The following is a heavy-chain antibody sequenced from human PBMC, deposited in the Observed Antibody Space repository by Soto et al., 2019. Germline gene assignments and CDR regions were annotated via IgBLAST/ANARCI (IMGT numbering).Heavy chain of an antibody. D-gene: IGHD2-15*01. CDR1: GFTFSSYG. CDR3: ASAYCSGGSCYPYYGMDV. V-gene: IGHV3-33*01. J-gene: IGHJ6*02. CDR2: IWYDGSNK. Sequence: QVQLVESGGGVVQPGRSLRLSCAASGFTFSSYGMHWVRQAPGKGLEWVAVIWYDGSNKYYADSVKGRFTISRDNSKNTLYLQMNSLRAEDTAVYCCASAYCSGGSCYPYYGMDVWGQGTTVTVSS.